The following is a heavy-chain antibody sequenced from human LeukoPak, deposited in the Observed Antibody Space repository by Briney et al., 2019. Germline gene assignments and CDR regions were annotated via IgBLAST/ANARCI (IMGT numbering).Heavy chain of an antibody. Sequence: SETLSLTCTVSGYSISSGYYWGWIRQPPGKGLEWIGSIYHSGSTYYNPSLKSRVTISVDTSKNQFSLKLSSVTAADTAVYYCASLKYYYGSEYTFDYWGQGTLVTVSS. CDR1: GYSISSGYY. CDR2: IYHSGST. CDR3: ASLKYYYGSEYTFDY. D-gene: IGHD3-10*01. V-gene: IGHV4-38-2*02. J-gene: IGHJ4*02.